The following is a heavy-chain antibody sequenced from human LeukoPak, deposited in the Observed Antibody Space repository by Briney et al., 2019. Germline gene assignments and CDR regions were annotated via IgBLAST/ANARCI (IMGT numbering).Heavy chain of an antibody. V-gene: IGHV3-73*01. D-gene: IGHD7-27*01. CDR2: IRSKANSYAT. CDR1: GFTFSGSA. Sequence: PGGSLRLSCAASGFTFSGSAMHWVRQASGKGLEWVGRIRSKANSYATAYAASVKGRFTISRDDSKNTAYLQMNSLRTEDTDVYYCARDAGTWGYGYYFDYWGQGTLVTVSS. CDR3: ARDAGTWGYGYYFDY. J-gene: IGHJ4*02.